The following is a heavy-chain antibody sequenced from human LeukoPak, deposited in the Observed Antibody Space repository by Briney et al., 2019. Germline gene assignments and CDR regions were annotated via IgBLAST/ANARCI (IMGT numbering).Heavy chain of an antibody. Sequence: PGGSLRLSCAASGFSFSSYWMHWVRQAPGKGLVWVSRINSDGSSTIYADSVRGRFTISRDNSKNTLYLQMNSLRVDDTAVYYCARDVQGEYCSSASCYSDYWGQGTLVTVSS. CDR2: INSDGSST. CDR3: ARDVQGEYCSSASCYSDY. J-gene: IGHJ4*02. CDR1: GFSFSSYW. V-gene: IGHV3-74*01. D-gene: IGHD2-2*01.